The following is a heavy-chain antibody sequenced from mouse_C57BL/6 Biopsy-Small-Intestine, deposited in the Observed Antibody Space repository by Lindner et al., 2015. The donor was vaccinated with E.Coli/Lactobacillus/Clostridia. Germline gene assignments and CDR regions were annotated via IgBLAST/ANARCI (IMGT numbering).Heavy chain of an antibody. J-gene: IGHJ2*02. CDR1: GYTFTSYW. CDR2: IDPSDTYT. Sequence: VQLQESGAELVKPGTSVKLSCKASGYTFTSYWIHWMKQRPGQGLEWIGEIDPSDTYTYYNQKFKDKATLTVDESSSTAYMQLSSLTSEDSAVYYCARALSSGPFDYWGQGTSLTVSS. D-gene: IGHD3-1*01. CDR3: ARALSSGPFDY. V-gene: IGHV1-69*02.